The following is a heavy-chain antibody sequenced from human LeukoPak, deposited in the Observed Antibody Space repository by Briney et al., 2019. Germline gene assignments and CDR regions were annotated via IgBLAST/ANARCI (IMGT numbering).Heavy chain of an antibody. J-gene: IGHJ5*02. D-gene: IGHD4-17*01. CDR3: ARGYGDYPRWFDP. CDR1: GYTFTSYA. CDR2: INAGNGNT. V-gene: IGHV1-3*01. Sequence: ASVKVSCKASGYTFTSYAMHWVRQAPGQRLEWMGWINAGNGNTKYSQKFQGRVTITRDTSASTAYMEPSSLRSEDTAVYYCARGYGDYPRWFDPWGQGTLVTVSS.